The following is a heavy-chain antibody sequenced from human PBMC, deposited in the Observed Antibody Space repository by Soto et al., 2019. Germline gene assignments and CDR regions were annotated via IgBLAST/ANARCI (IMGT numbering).Heavy chain of an antibody. Sequence: NPSETLSLTCTVSGGSISSYYWSWIRQPPGKGLEWIGYIYYSGSTNYNPSLKSRVTISVDTSKNQFSLKLSSVTAADTAVYYCARSAAAGPRDWFDPWGQGTLVTVSS. V-gene: IGHV4-59*01. CDR2: IYYSGST. J-gene: IGHJ5*02. CDR3: ARSAAAGPRDWFDP. D-gene: IGHD6-13*01. CDR1: GGSISSYY.